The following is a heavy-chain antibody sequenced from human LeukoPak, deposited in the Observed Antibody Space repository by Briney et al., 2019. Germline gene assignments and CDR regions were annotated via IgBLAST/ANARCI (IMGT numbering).Heavy chain of an antibody. CDR2: INPKSGGT. CDR1: GYTFTGYY. V-gene: IGHV1-2*02. Sequence: GASVKVSCKASGYTFTGYYMHWVRQAPGQGLEWMGWINPKSGGTNYAQKFQGRVTMTRDTSISTAYMALSRLRSDDTAVYYCARDRGLDIAAAGKFRHYYYYMDVWGKGTTVTVSS. J-gene: IGHJ6*03. CDR3: ARDRGLDIAAAGKFRHYYYYMDV. D-gene: IGHD6-13*01.